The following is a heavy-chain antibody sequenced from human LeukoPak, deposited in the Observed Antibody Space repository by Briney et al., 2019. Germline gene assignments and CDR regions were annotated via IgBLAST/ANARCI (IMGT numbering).Heavy chain of an antibody. CDR1: GGPISRYY. CDR2: ISDTGST. Sequence: SETLSLTCTVSGGPISRYYWSWIRQPPGKRLEWIGDISDTGSTNYNPSLKSRVTISVDTSNNQFSLKLTSVTAAATAMYYCVRGGVQSYDCWGQGTLVTVSS. J-gene: IGHJ4*02. CDR3: VRGGVQSYDC. D-gene: IGHD1-26*01. V-gene: IGHV4-59*01.